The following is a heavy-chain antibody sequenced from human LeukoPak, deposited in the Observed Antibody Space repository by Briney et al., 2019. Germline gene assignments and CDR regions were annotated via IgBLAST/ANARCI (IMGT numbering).Heavy chain of an antibody. CDR3: ARPSCSSTSCYPRDAFDI. V-gene: IGHV5-51*01. J-gene: IGHJ3*02. CDR1: GYSFTSYW. CDR2: IYPGDSDT. D-gene: IGHD2-2*01. Sequence: HGESLKISCKGSGYSFTSYWIGWVRQMPGKGLEWMGIIYPGDSDTRYSPSFQGQVTISADKSISTAYLQWSSLKASDTAMYYCARPSCSSTSCYPRDAFDIWGQGTMVTVSS.